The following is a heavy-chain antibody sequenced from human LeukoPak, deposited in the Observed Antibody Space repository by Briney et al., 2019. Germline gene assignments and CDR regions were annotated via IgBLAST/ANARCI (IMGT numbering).Heavy chain of an antibody. Sequence: PSETLSLTCTVSGGSISSYYWSWIRPPPGKGLEWIGYIYYSGSTNYNPSLKSRVTISVDTSKNQFSLKLSSVTAADTAVHYCARLDSSGWYSYFDYWGQGTLVTVSS. D-gene: IGHD6-19*01. CDR3: ARLDSSGWYSYFDY. J-gene: IGHJ4*02. CDR2: IYYSGST. CDR1: GGSISSYY. V-gene: IGHV4-59*01.